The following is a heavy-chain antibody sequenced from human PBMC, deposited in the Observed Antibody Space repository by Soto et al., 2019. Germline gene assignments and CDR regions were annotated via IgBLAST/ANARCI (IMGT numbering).Heavy chain of an antibody. CDR2: ISYDGSNK. V-gene: IGHV3-30*18. D-gene: IGHD3-3*01. Sequence: GGSLRLSCAASGFTFSSYGMHWVRQAPGKGLEWVAVISYDGSNKYYADSVKGRFTISRDNSKNTLYLQMNSLRAEDTAVYYCAKDLRLYYDFWSGYYSIDYWGQGTLVTVSS. J-gene: IGHJ4*02. CDR3: AKDLRLYYDFWSGYYSIDY. CDR1: GFTFSSYG.